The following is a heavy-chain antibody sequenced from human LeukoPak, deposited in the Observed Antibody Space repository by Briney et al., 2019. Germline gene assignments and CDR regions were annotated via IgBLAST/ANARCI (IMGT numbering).Heavy chain of an antibody. Sequence: ASVKVSCKASGYTFTSYDINWVRQATGQGLEWMGWMNPNSGNTGYAQKFQGRVTMTRNTSISTAYMELSSLRSEDTAVYYCARVDVVVTASDYWGQGTLVTVSS. D-gene: IGHD2-21*02. CDR3: ARVDVVVTASDY. V-gene: IGHV1-8*01. J-gene: IGHJ4*02. CDR2: MNPNSGNT. CDR1: GYTFTSYD.